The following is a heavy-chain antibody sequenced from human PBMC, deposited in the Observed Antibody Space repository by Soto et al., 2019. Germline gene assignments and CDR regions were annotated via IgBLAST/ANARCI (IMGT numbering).Heavy chain of an antibody. Sequence: PSETLSLTCTVSGGSISSSSYYWGWIRQPPGKGLEWIGSIYYSGSTYYNPSLKSRVTISVDTSKNQFSLKLSSVTAADTAVYYCARLSFAEGWFDPWGQGTLVTVSS. V-gene: IGHV4-39*01. J-gene: IGHJ5*02. CDR2: IYYSGST. CDR3: ARLSFAEGWFDP. CDR1: GGSISSSSYY.